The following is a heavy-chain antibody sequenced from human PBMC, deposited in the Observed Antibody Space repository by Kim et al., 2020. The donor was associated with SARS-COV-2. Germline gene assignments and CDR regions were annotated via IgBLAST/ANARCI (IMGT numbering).Heavy chain of an antibody. J-gene: IGHJ3*02. CDR1: GFTFSSYA. Sequence: GGSLRLSCAASGFTFSSYAMHWVRQAPGKGLEWVAVISYDGSNKYYADSVKGRFTISRDNSKNTLYLQMNSLRAEDTAVYYCARESTEDAFDIWGQGTMV. CDR3: ARESTEDAFDI. V-gene: IGHV3-30*04. D-gene: IGHD2-8*02. CDR2: ISYDGSNK.